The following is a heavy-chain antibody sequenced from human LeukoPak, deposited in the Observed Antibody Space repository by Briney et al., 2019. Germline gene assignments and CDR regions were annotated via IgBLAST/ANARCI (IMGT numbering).Heavy chain of an antibody. CDR3: ARAFTTPSNWFDP. D-gene: IGHD3-22*01. CDR2: INPSGGNT. CDR1: GYTFTSYY. J-gene: IGHJ5*02. Sequence: ASVKVSCKASGYTFTSYYMHWVRQAPGQGLEWMGIINPSGGNTSYAQKLQGRVPMTRDMSTSTVYMELSSLRSEDTAVYYCARAFTTPSNWFDPWGQGTLVTVSS. V-gene: IGHV1-46*03.